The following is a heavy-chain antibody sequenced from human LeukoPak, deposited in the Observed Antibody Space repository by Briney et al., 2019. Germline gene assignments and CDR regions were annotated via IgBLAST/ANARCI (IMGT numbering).Heavy chain of an antibody. D-gene: IGHD3-10*01. CDR1: GGSFSGYY. Sequence: SETLSLTCAVHGGSFSGYYWSWIRQPPGKGLEWIGEINHSGSTNYNPSLKSRVTISVDTSKNQFSLKLSSVTAADTAVYYCAREYGSGSYYNQKYFQHWGQGTLVTVSS. CDR3: AREYGSGSYYNQKYFQH. CDR2: INHSGST. V-gene: IGHV4-34*01. J-gene: IGHJ1*01.